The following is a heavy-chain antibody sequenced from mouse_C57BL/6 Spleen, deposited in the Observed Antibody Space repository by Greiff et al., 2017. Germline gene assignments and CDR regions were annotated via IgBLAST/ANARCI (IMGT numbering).Heavy chain of an antibody. CDR2: IDPSDSYT. CDR3: ASGEPSLYYAMDY. Sequence: QVQLQQPGAELVRPGTSVTLSCKASGYTFTSYWMHWVKQRPGQGLEWIGVIDPSDSYTNYNQKFKGKATLTVDTSSSTAYMQLSSLTPEESAVYYCASGEPSLYYAMDYWGQGTSVTVSS. V-gene: IGHV1-59*01. D-gene: IGHD6-2*01. J-gene: IGHJ4*01. CDR1: GYTFTSYW.